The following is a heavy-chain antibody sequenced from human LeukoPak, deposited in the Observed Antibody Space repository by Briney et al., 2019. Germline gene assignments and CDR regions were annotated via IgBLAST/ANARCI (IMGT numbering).Heavy chain of an antibody. D-gene: IGHD3-22*01. CDR3: ARTVLYYYDSSGYTGRGVWFDP. V-gene: IGHV3-23*01. J-gene: IGHJ5*02. Sequence: AGGSLRLSCAASGFTFSSYTMSWVRQAPGKGLEWVSTITTSDGDTYYADSVKGRFTVSRDNSKNTLFLQMNSLRAEDTAVYYCARTVLYYYDSSGYTGRGVWFDPWGQGTLVTVSS. CDR1: GFTFSSYT. CDR2: ITTSDGDT.